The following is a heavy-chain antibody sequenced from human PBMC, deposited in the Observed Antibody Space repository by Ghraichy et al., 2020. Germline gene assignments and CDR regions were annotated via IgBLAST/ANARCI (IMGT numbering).Heavy chain of an antibody. CDR3: ARHYRDIVVVVAEKPQGYNWFDP. V-gene: IGHV4-39*01. CDR1: GGSISSSSYY. CDR2: IYYSGST. D-gene: IGHD2-15*01. J-gene: IGHJ5*02. Sequence: SQTLSLTCTVSGGSISSSSYYWGWIRQPPGKGLEWIGSIYYSGSTYYNPSLKSRVTISVDTSKNQFSLKLSSVTAADTAVYYCARHYRDIVVVVAEKPQGYNWFDPWGQGTLVTVSS.